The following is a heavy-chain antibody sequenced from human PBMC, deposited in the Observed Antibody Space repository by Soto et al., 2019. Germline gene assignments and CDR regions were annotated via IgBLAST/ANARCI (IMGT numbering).Heavy chain of an antibody. CDR3: AKGGDSSGWYDY. Sequence: EVHLLESGGGLVQPGGSLRLSCAASGFTFNTYAMTWVRRAPGKGLEWVSGISDSGGSTYYADSVKGRFTISRDNSKNTLYLQMNSLRAEDTAVYYCAKGGDSSGWYDYWGQGTLVTVSS. CDR2: ISDSGGST. CDR1: GFTFNTYA. J-gene: IGHJ4*02. D-gene: IGHD6-19*01. V-gene: IGHV3-23*01.